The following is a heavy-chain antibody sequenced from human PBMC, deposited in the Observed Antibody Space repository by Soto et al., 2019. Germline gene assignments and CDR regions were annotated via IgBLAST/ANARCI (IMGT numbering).Heavy chain of an antibody. CDR1: GYTFTSYG. CDR3: AGGDPPRLN. Sequence: QVQLVQSGAEVKKPGASVKVSCKASGYTFTSYGISWVRQAPGQGLEWMGWISAYNGNTNYAQKLQGRVTMTTDTSTRPAFMGLEGPGSEGQAVDYCAGGDPPRLNRGQGTLVTVSS. D-gene: IGHD3-16*01. J-gene: IGHJ4*02. V-gene: IGHV1-18*01. CDR2: ISAYNGNT.